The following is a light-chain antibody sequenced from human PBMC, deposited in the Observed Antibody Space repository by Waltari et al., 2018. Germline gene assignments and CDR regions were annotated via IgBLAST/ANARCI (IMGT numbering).Light chain of an antibody. CDR1: SLSRYS. CDR3: HSRDTSSTRF. Sequence: SSDLTQDPAVSVALGQPVRITCQGDSLSRYSATWYQQRPGQAPILVLYGQNDRPSGIPDRFSGSTSGNTASLTITGAQAEDEADYYCHSRDTSSTRFFGGGTRLTV. CDR2: GQN. V-gene: IGLV3-19*01. J-gene: IGLJ2*01.